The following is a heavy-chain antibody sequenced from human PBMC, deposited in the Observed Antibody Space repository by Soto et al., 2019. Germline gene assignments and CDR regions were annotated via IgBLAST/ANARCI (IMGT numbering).Heavy chain of an antibody. CDR2: THYTATT. CDR1: GGSVTSGCSY. J-gene: IGHJ6*02. Sequence: LSLTCTVSGGSVTSGCSYWSWIRQQPGKGLEWIGYTHYTATTYYNPSLLSRIIISVDTSKNRFSLKLSSVTAADTAVYYGARDCSTPSYYSNYGVDVWGQGTTVTVSS. D-gene: IGHD2-2*02. CDR3: ARDCSTPSYYSNYGVDV. V-gene: IGHV4-31*03.